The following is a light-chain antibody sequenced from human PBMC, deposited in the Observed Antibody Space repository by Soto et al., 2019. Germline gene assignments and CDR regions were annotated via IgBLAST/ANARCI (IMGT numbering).Light chain of an antibody. CDR1: QRITTY. CDR3: QQTYSTPYT. CDR2: TSG. Sequence: IQMTQSPSSLSASVGDRVTITCRASQRITTYLNWYQQKPGEAPKLLISTSGTLQRGVPSRFSGGGSGTDFTLTITALRPEDFATYFCQQTYSTPYTFGQGTKLEIK. J-gene: IGKJ2*01. V-gene: IGKV1-39*01.